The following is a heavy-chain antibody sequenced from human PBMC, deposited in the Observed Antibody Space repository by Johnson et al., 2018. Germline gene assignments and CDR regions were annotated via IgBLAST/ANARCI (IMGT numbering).Heavy chain of an antibody. Sequence: VQLVQSGGGVVQPGGSLKISCATSGFIFSHRGMIWVRQAPGKGLEWVSYISPSSDAIWYADSVKGRFTISRDNAQNSLYLQMSNLRAEDTAVYYCAGDPSLGRRWYYYMDVWGKGTTVTVSS. D-gene: IGHD7-27*01. CDR1: GFIFSHRG. J-gene: IGHJ6*03. CDR2: ISPSSDAI. V-gene: IGHV3-48*01. CDR3: AGDPSLGRRWYYYMDV.